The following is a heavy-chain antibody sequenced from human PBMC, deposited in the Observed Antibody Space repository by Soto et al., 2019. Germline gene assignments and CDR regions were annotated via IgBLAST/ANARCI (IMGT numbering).Heavy chain of an antibody. V-gene: IGHV3-48*02. CDR2: ISSSSSTI. CDR3: AREAYSSGLNWFDP. J-gene: IGHJ5*02. Sequence: EVQLVESGGGLVQPGGSLRLSCAASGFTFSSYSMNWVRQAPGKGLEWVSYISSSSSTIYYADSVKGRFTISRDNAKNSLYLQMNRLRDEDTAVYYCAREAYSSGLNWFDPWGQGTLVTVSS. D-gene: IGHD6-19*01. CDR1: GFTFSSYS.